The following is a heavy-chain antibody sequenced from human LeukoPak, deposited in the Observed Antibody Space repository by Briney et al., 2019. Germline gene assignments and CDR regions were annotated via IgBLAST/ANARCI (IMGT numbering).Heavy chain of an antibody. Sequence: SETLSLTCTVSGGSISSSSYYWGWIRQPPGKGLKWIGSIYYSGSTYYNPSLKSRVTISVDTSKNQFSLKLSSVTAADTAVYYCARVLLLNGDYNWFDPWGQGTLVTVSS. CDR1: GGSISSSSYY. V-gene: IGHV4-39*07. J-gene: IGHJ5*02. CDR2: IYYSGST. CDR3: ARVLLLNGDYNWFDP. D-gene: IGHD4-17*01.